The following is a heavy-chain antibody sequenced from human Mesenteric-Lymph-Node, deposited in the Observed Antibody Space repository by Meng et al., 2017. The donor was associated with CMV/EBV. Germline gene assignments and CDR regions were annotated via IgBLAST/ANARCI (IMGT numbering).Heavy chain of an antibody. CDR2: IYWDNDK. J-gene: IGHJ5*02. CDR1: GFSLSTSGVW. Sequence: TLSCTFAGFSLSTSGVWVGWIRRPPREALEWLALIYWDNDKSYRLSMKGKLTINKDTFKNQVVLTMTNMDPVDTATYYCAHYWSYWSPWGQGTLVTVSS. D-gene: IGHD1-26*01. CDR3: AHYWSYWSP. V-gene: IGHV2-5*02.